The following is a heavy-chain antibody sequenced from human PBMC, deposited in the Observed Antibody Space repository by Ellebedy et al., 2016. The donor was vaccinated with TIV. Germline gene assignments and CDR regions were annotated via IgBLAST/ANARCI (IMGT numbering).Heavy chain of an antibody. D-gene: IGHD1-26*01. V-gene: IGHV3-23*01. J-gene: IGHJ4*02. Sequence: GESLKISCSASGFTFNIYAMSWVRQAPGKGLEWVSLISASGDSTYYAGSVEGRFTISRDNSNNTLWLQMSGLRAEDTARYFCAKDLGIERQWGFDYWGQGTLVTVSS. CDR3: AKDLGIERQWGFDY. CDR1: GFTFNIYA. CDR2: ISASGDST.